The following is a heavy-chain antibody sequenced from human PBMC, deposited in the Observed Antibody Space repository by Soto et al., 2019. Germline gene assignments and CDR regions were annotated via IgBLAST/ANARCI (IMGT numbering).Heavy chain of an antibody. CDR1: GFTFSSYE. CDR3: ARLKGRPRRWMRMDV. D-gene: IGHD6-6*01. CDR2: ISSSGSTI. Sequence: GGSLRLSCAASGFTFSSYEMNWVRQAPGKGLEWVSYISSSGSTIYYADSVKGRFTISRDNAKNSLYLQMNSLRAEDTAVYYCARLKGRPRRWMRMDVWGQGTTVTVSS. J-gene: IGHJ6*02. V-gene: IGHV3-48*03.